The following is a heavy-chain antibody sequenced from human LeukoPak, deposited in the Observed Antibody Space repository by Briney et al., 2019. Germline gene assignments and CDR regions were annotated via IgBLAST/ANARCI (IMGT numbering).Heavy chain of an antibody. CDR1: GYTFTGYY. CDR3: ARDRNYDFWSGYYRKSSFDY. CDR2: ISAYNGNT. Sequence: ASVTVSCKASGYTFTGYYMHWVRQAPGQGLEWMGWISAYNGNTNYAQKLQGRVTMTTDTSTSTAYMELRSLRSDDTAVYYCARDRNYDFWSGYYRKSSFDYWGRGTLVTVSS. V-gene: IGHV1-18*04. J-gene: IGHJ4*02. D-gene: IGHD3-3*01.